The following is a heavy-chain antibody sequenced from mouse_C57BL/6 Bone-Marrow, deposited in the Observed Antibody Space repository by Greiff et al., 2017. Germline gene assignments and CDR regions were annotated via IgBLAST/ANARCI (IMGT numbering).Heavy chain of an antibody. CDR1: GYTFTSYW. V-gene: IGHV1-72*01. D-gene: IGHD2-4*01. CDR2: IDPNSGGT. J-gene: IGHJ2*01. CDR3: AREAYDYIFGY. Sequence: QVHVKQPGAELVKPGASVKLSCKASGYTFTSYWMHWVKQRPGRGLEWIGRIDPNSGGTKYNEKFKSKATLTVDKPSSTAYMQRSSLTSEDSAVYYGAREAYDYIFGYWGAGTTLTVSS.